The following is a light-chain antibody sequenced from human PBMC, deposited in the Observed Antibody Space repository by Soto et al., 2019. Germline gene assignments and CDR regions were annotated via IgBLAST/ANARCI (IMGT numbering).Light chain of an antibody. Sequence: DIQMTQSPSTLSASVGDRVTITCRASQSISSWLAWYQQKPGQAPKLLIYNASISASGVPSRFSGSGSGTEFPHTSSRLQPDDFASYCCQRYNSFWTFGEGIKVDI. J-gene: IGKJ4*01. CDR3: QRYNSFWT. CDR1: QSISSW. V-gene: IGKV1-5*03. CDR2: NAS.